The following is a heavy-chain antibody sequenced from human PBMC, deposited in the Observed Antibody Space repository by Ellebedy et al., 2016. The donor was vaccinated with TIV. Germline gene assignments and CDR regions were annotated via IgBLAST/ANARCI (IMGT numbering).Heavy chain of an antibody. CDR2: IYYSGST. V-gene: IGHV4-59*01. CDR3: ARGGASSKYFDY. Sequence: MPGGSLRLSCTASGDSISSYYWSRIRQPPGKGLEWIGFIYYSGSTNYNPSLKSRVTISVDTSKNQFSLELSSVTAADTAVYYCARGGASSKYFDYWGQGTLVTVSS. CDR1: GDSISSYY. J-gene: IGHJ4*02.